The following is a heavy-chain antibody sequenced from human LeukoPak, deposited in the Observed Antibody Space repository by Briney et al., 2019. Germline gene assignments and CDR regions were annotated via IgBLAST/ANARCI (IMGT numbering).Heavy chain of an antibody. CDR1: GGSVSSGRYY. CDR2: IYTRGST. V-gene: IGHV4-61*02. D-gene: IGHD1-26*01. CDR3: ARGHRGGGSYSYYYYYMDV. J-gene: IGHJ6*03. Sequence: SQTLSLTCTVSGGSVSSGRYYWSWIRQPAGKGLEWIGRIYTRGSTNYNPSLKSRVTISVDTSKNQFSLKLSSVTAADTAVYSCARGHRGGGSYSYYYYYMDVWGKGTTVTVSS.